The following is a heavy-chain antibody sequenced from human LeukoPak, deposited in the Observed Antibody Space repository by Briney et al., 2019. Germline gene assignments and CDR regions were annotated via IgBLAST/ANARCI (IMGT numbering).Heavy chain of an antibody. V-gene: IGHV4-38-2*02. CDR2: ICHSGST. CDR1: GYSISSGYY. CDR3: ARETVRGDPIDY. Sequence: SSETLSLTCTVSGYSISSGYYWGWIRQPPGKGLEWIGSICHSGSTYYNPSLKSRVTISVDTSKNQFSLKLSSVTAADTAVYYCARETVRGDPIDYWGQGTLVTVSS. D-gene: IGHD3-10*01. J-gene: IGHJ4*02.